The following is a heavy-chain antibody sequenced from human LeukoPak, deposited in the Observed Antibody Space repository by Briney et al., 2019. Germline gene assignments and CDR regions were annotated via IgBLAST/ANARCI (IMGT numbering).Heavy chain of an antibody. CDR2: IYYHENT. CDR3: ARRAYSAAYWKHFDY. J-gene: IGHJ4*02. Sequence: SETLSLPCTVSGGSISSSSDYWGWIRQAPGKGLEWIGSIYYHENTYYNSSLKSRVTISVDTSKNQFSLKLNSVTAADTAVYFCARRAYSAAYWKHFDYWGQGTLVTVSS. D-gene: IGHD1-1*01. V-gene: IGHV4-39*01. CDR1: GGSISSSSDY.